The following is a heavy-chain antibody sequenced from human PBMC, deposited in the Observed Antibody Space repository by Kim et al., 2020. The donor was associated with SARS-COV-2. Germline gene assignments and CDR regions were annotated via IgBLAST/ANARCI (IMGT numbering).Heavy chain of an antibody. Sequence: PSLKSRVNISVDTSKNQFSLKLSSVTAADTAVYYCARNAYYYSSSYFFDYWGQGTLVTVSS. V-gene: IGHV4-34*01. D-gene: IGHD3-22*01. CDR3: ARNAYYYSSSYFFDY. J-gene: IGHJ4*03.